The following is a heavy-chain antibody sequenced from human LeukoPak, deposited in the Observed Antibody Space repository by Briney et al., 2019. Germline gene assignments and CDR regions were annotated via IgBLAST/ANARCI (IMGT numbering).Heavy chain of an antibody. J-gene: IGHJ4*02. CDR2: INWNGGST. V-gene: IGHV3-20*04. CDR3: ASDVYCSSTSCYGGGYDY. D-gene: IGHD2-2*01. Sequence: PGGSLRLSCAASGFTFDDYVMSWVRQAPGKGLEWVSGINWNGGSTGYADSVKGRFTISRDNAKNSLYLQMNSLRAEDTTVYYCASDVYCSSTSCYGGGYDYWGQGTLVTVSS. CDR1: GFTFDDYV.